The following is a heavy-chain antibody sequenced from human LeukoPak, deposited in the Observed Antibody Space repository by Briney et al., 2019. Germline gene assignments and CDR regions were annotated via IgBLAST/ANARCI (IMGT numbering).Heavy chain of an antibody. Sequence: GSLRLSCAASGFTVSSNYMSWVRQAPGKGLEWIGSIYHSGSTYYNPSLKSRVTISVDTSKNQFSLKLSSVTAADTAVYYCARGHRGYSYARPFDYWGQGTLVTVSS. CDR1: GFTVSSNY. CDR2: IYHSGST. CDR3: ARGHRGYSYARPFDY. D-gene: IGHD5-18*01. J-gene: IGHJ4*02. V-gene: IGHV4-38-2*01.